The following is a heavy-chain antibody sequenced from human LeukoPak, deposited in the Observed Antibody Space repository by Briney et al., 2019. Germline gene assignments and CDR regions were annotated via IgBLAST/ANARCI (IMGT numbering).Heavy chain of an antibody. Sequence: GASVKVSCKASGGTFSSYAISWVRQAPGQGLEWMGWISAYNGNTNYAQKLQGRATMTTDTSTSTAYMELRSLRSEDTAVYYCARGGNDYVWGSYRSEFDYWGQGTLVTVSS. CDR2: ISAYNGNT. CDR1: GGTFSSYA. D-gene: IGHD3-16*02. V-gene: IGHV1-18*01. J-gene: IGHJ4*02. CDR3: ARGGNDYVWGSYRSEFDY.